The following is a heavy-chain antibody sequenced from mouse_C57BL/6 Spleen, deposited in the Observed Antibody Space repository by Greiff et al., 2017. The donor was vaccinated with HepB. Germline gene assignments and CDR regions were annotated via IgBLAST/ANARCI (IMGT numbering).Heavy chain of an antibody. V-gene: IGHV1-18*01. Sequence: EVQLVESGPELVKPGASVKIPCKASGYTFTDYNMDWVKQSHGKSLEWIGDINPNNGGTIYNQKFKGKATLTVDKSSSTAYMELRSLTSEDTAVYYCASWGEYDGYYVLAYWGQGTLVTVSA. CDR2: INPNNGGT. CDR3: ASWGEYDGYYVLAY. D-gene: IGHD2-3*01. J-gene: IGHJ3*01. CDR1: GYTFTDYN.